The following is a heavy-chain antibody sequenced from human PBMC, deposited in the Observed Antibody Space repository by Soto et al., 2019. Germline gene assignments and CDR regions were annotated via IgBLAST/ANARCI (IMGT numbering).Heavy chain of an antibody. CDR2: VTNTGGDK. J-gene: IGHJ4*02. V-gene: IGHV3-23*01. D-gene: IGHD3-9*01. CDR1: GFTFSSYG. CDR3: AKTSGPSYPESRVFDL. Sequence: GGSLRLSCTASGFTFSSYGMSWVRQAPGKGLQLVSIVTNTGGDKLYADSVKGRFTISRDNSKNTLYLQMNNLRAEDAAIYYCAKTSGPSYPESRVFDLWGQGTRVTVSS.